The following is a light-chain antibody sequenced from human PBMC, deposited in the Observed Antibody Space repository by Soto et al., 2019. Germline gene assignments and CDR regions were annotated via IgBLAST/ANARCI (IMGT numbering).Light chain of an antibody. V-gene: IGKV2-28*01. CDR2: LGS. CDR3: KQALQAPYT. J-gene: IGKJ2*01. Sequence: DLVMTQSPPSLSVTPGEPASISCRSSQSLLHSNGYNYLDWFLQKPGQPPQLLIYLGSNRASGVPDRFSGSGSGTDFTLKISRVEAEDVGVCYCKQALQAPYTFGQGTKLEI. CDR1: QSLLHSNGYNY.